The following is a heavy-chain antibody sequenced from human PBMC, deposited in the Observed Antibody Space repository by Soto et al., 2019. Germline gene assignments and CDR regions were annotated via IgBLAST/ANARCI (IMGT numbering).Heavy chain of an antibody. J-gene: IGHJ4*02. V-gene: IGHV1-18*01. Sequence: ASVKVSCKASGYTFTNSGISWVRQAPGQGLEWMGWISAYNGNTKYAQKLQGRVTMTTDTSTSTTYMELRSLRSDDTAVYYCARDAAIGMNDYWGQGTLVTVSS. CDR1: GYTFTNSG. CDR2: ISAYNGNT. D-gene: IGHD1-20*01. CDR3: ARDAAIGMNDY.